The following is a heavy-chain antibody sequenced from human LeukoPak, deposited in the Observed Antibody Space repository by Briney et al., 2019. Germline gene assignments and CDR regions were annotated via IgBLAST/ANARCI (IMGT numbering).Heavy chain of an antibody. CDR2: INSDGSST. CDR1: GFTFSSYW. Sequence: PGGSLRLSCAASGFTFSSYWMHWVRQAPGEGLVWVSGINSDGSSTSYADSVKGRFTISRDNAKNTLYLQMSSLRAEDTAVYYCAHYYASGTYAFHIWGQGTMVTVPS. V-gene: IGHV3-74*01. J-gene: IGHJ3*02. D-gene: IGHD3-10*01. CDR3: AHYYASGTYAFHI.